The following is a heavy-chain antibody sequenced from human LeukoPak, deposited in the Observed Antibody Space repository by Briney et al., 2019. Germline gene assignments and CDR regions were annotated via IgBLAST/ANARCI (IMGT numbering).Heavy chain of an antibody. D-gene: IGHD6-13*01. V-gene: IGHV3-23*01. J-gene: IGHJ4*02. CDR3: AKQYGNSGWYGFDY. Sequence: PGGSLGLSCAASGFTFDNYAMSWVRQAPGKGPEWVSGISGSGSSAYYAESVKGRFTVSRDNSKNTLYLQMNSLRAEDTAVYFCAKQYGNSGWYGFDYWGQGTLVPVSS. CDR1: GFTFDNYA. CDR2: ISGSGSSA.